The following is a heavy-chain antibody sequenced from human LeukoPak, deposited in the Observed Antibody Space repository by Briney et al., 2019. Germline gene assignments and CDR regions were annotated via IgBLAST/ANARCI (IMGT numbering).Heavy chain of an antibody. Sequence: PGRSLRLSCAASGFTFSSYGMHWVRQAPGKGLEWVAVIWYDGSNKYYADSVKGRFTISRDSSKNTLYLQMNSLRAEDTAVYYCATHCSSTSCYDYWGQGTLVTVSS. CDR2: IWYDGSNK. J-gene: IGHJ4*02. CDR3: ATHCSSTSCYDY. V-gene: IGHV3-33*01. D-gene: IGHD2-2*01. CDR1: GFTFSSYG.